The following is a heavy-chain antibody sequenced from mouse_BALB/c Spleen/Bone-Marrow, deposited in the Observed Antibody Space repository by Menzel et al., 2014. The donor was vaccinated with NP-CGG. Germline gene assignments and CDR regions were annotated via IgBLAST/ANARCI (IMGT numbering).Heavy chain of an antibody. Sequence: VHLVESGAELVKPGASVKLSCKVSGYTFTNYYVYWVKQRPGQGLEWIGEINPSNGVTNFSEKFMIKATLTVDSSSSTAYMHLSSLTSEDSAVYYCTRSGFYGYGTYFDVWGAGTTVTVSS. CDR1: GYTFTNYY. CDR3: TRSGFYGYGTYFDV. D-gene: IGHD1-2*01. V-gene: IGHV1S81*02. J-gene: IGHJ1*01. CDR2: INPSNGVT.